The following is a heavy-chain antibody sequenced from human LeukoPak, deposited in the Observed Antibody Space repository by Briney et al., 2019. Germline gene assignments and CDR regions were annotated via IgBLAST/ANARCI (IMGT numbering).Heavy chain of an antibody. J-gene: IGHJ6*04. CDR2: IYTSGST. CDR1: GGSISSGSYY. V-gene: IGHV4-61*02. Sequence: SQTLSLTCTVSGGSISSGSYYWSWIRQPAGKGLEWIGRIYTSGSTNHNPSLKSRVTISVDTSKNQFSLKLSSVTAADTAVYYCARDPLRYFDWLGMDVWGKGTTVTVSS. CDR3: ARDPLRYFDWLGMDV. D-gene: IGHD3-9*01.